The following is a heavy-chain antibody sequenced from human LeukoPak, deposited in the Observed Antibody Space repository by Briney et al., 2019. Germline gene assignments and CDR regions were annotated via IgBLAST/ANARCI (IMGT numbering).Heavy chain of an antibody. V-gene: IGHV4-39*01. D-gene: IGHD3-3*01. CDR3: AATRLSSGYYWYYFDY. CDR1: GGSISSSSYY. Sequence: SETLSLTCTVSGGSISSSSYYWGWIRQPPGKGLEWIGSIYYSGSTYYNPSLKGRVTISVDTSKNQFSLKLSSVTAADTAVYYCAATRLSSGYYWYYFDYWGQGTLVTVSS. J-gene: IGHJ4*02. CDR2: IYYSGST.